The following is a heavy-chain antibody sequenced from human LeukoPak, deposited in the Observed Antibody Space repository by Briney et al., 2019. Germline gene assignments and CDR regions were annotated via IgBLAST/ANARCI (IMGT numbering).Heavy chain of an antibody. CDR2: IRYDGTDK. V-gene: IGHV3-30*02. CDR1: GFTFSRHG. D-gene: IGHD2-15*01. Sequence: GGSLRLSCAASGFTFSRHGMHWVRQAPGKGLEWVAFIRYDGTDKYYADSVKGRFTISRDKSENTLYLQMNSLRPEDTAVYYCAKCSYYCSDSCPQYYYYMDVWGKGTTVIVSS. J-gene: IGHJ6*03. CDR3: AKCSYYCSDSCPQYYYYMDV.